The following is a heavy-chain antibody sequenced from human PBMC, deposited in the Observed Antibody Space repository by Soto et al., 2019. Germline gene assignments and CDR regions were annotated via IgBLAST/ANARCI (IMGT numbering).Heavy chain of an antibody. Sequence: PGGSLRLSCEASGFTFSSYGMHWVRQAPGKGLEWVAVIWYDGSDKYYADSVKGRFTLSRDNSKNTLYLQMDSLRVEDTAVYYCAKDYCTSPSCSFDYWGQGTPVTVSS. V-gene: IGHV3-33*06. CDR2: IWYDGSDK. CDR1: GFTFSSYG. J-gene: IGHJ4*02. CDR3: AKDYCTSPSCSFDY. D-gene: IGHD2-2*01.